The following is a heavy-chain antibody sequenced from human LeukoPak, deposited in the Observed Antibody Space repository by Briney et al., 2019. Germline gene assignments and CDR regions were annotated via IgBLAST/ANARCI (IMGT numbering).Heavy chain of an antibody. Sequence: GGSLRLSCAASGFTFSSYSMNWVRQAPGKGLEWVSSISTSSSYIYYADSVKGRFTISRDNAKNSLYLQMNSLRAEDTAVYYCATGGYSSSYGMDVWGQGTTVTVSS. CDR1: GFTFSSYS. V-gene: IGHV3-21*01. CDR2: ISTSSSYI. D-gene: IGHD6-6*01. J-gene: IGHJ6*02. CDR3: ATGGYSSSYGMDV.